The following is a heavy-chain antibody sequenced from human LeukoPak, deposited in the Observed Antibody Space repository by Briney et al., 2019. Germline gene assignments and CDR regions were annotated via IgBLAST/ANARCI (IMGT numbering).Heavy chain of an antibody. D-gene: IGHD3-10*01. V-gene: IGHV4-31*03. CDR2: IYDSGST. CDR1: GGSISSGAYY. CDR3: ARDRVAGWFDP. Sequence: SQTLSLTCTVSGGSISSGAYYWSWIRQRPGKGLEWIGYIYDSGSTYYNPSRKSRVTISVDPSKNLFSLRLNAVTADDTAVYYCARDRVAGWFDPWGQGTLLTVSS. J-gene: IGHJ5*02.